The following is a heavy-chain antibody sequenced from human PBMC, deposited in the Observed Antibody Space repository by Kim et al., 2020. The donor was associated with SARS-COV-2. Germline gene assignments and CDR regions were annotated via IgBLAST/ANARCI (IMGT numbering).Heavy chain of an antibody. CDR1: GFTFSNAW. CDR3: TTDGGYFDWLQPDY. J-gene: IGHJ4*02. V-gene: IGHV3-15*01. D-gene: IGHD3-9*01. CDR2: IKSKTDGGTT. Sequence: GGSLRLSCAASGFTFSNAWMSWVRQAPGKGLEWVGRIKSKTDGGTTDYAAPVKGRFTISRDDSKNTLYLQMNSLKTEDTAVYYCTTDGGYFDWLQPDYWGQGTLVTVSS.